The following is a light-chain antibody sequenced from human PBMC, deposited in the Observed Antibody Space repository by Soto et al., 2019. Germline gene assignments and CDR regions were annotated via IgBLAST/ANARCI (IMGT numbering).Light chain of an antibody. V-gene: IGKV1-5*03. Sequence: IHMTQSPSTVSASVGDRVTSTCRASQSISIWLAGYQQKPGKAPKILIYKASSLESGVPSRFSGSGSGTEFTLTISSLQPDDFATYYCQQYSTYTPRTFGQGTKVDIK. J-gene: IGKJ1*01. CDR2: KAS. CDR1: QSISIW. CDR3: QQYSTYTPRT.